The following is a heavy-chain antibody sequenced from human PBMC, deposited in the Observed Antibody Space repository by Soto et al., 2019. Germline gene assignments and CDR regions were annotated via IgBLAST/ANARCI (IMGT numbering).Heavy chain of an antibody. J-gene: IGHJ6*03. CDR3: ARDLVKRGSIGGYMDV. CDR1: GGSISSYY. D-gene: IGHD3-16*01. CDR2: IYYSGST. Sequence: ASETLSLTCTVSGGSISSYYWSWIRQPPGKGLEWIGYIYYSGSTNYNPSLKSRVTISVDTSKNQFSLKLSSVTAADTAVYYCARDLVKRGSIGGYMDVWGKGTTVTLSS. V-gene: IGHV4-59*01.